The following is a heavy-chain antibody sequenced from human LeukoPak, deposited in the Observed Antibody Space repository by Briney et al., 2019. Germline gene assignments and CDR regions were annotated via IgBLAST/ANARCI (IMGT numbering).Heavy chain of an antibody. J-gene: IGHJ4*02. Sequence: GGSLRLSCAASGFTFSDYYMSWLRQAPGKGLEWVSSISSSSSYIYYADSVKGRFTISRDNAKNSLYLQMNSLRAEDTAVYYCARERRGKYFDYWGQGTLVTVSS. D-gene: IGHD1-26*01. V-gene: IGHV3-11*06. CDR2: ISSSSSYI. CDR1: GFTFSDYY. CDR3: ARERRGKYFDY.